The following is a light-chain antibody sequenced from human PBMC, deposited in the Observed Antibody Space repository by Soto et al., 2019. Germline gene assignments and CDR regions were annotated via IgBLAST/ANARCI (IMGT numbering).Light chain of an antibody. CDR2: DVS. V-gene: IGLV2-14*01. CDR1: RGDVGAFNY. J-gene: IGLJ1*01. Sequence: QSALTQPASVSGSPGQSITISCTGTRGDVGAFNYVSWYQLHPGNAPKLVIYDVSSRPSGVSSRFSGSKSGNTASLSISGLQAEDEGHYYCASYSAGDTLYLFGSGTKLTVL. CDR3: ASYSAGDTLYL.